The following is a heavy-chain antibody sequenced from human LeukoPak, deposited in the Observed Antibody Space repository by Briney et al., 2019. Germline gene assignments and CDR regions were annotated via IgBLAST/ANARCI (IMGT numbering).Heavy chain of an antibody. CDR2: ISGNGRST. Sequence: GGSLRLSCAASGFTVSFYSMHCVRQAPGGALDFVSGISGNGRSTYCADSVRGRFTISRDNSKDTLYLPLDSLRAEDTALYYCARALEWNLLSGFDLWGQGTMVTVSS. CDR1: GFTVSFYS. CDR3: ARALEWNLLSGFDL. V-gene: IGHV3-64*02. J-gene: IGHJ3*01. D-gene: IGHD2/OR15-2a*01.